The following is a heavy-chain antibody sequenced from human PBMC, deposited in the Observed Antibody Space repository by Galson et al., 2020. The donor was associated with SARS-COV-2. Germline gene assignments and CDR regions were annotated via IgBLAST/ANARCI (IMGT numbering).Heavy chain of an antibody. CDR3: VTGGLDY. CDR1: GFTFSNAW. CDR2: IKSKNDGGTI. Sequence: GGSLRLSCAASGFTFSNAWMCWVRQTPGNGLEWVGRIKSKNDGGTIQYPAPVKGRFTISRDDSKDTVDLQMTSLKVEDTGVYYCVTGGLDYWGQGALVTVSS. V-gene: IGHV3-15*05. J-gene: IGHJ4*02. D-gene: IGHD3-16*01.